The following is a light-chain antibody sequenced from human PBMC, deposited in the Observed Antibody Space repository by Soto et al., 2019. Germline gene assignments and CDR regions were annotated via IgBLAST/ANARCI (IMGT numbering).Light chain of an antibody. CDR3: CSYAGSQKYV. CDR2: EGS. Sequence: QSVLTQPASVSGSPGQSITISCTGTSSDVGSYNLVSWYQQHPGKAPKLMIYEGSKRPSGVSNRFSGSKSGNTASLTISGLQAEDEADYHCCSYAGSQKYVFGTGTKATVL. V-gene: IGLV2-23*01. J-gene: IGLJ1*01. CDR1: SSDVGSYNL.